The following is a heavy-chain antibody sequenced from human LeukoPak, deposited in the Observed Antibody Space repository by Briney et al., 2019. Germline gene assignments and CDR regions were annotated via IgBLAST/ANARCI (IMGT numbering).Heavy chain of an antibody. V-gene: IGHV1-24*01. CDR2: FDPEDGET. J-gene: IGHJ5*02. CDR3: AKTDLYDRNWFDP. CDR1: GYTLTELS. Sequence: ASVKVSCKVSGYTLTELSMHWVRQAPGKGLEWMGDFDPEDGETIYAQKFQGRVTMTEDTSTDTAYMELSSLRSEDTAVYYCAKTDLYDRNWFDPWGQGTLVTVSS. D-gene: IGHD3-16*01.